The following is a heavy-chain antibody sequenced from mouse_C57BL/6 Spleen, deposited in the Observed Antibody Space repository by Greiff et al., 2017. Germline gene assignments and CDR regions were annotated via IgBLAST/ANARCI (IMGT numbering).Heavy chain of an antibody. CDR2: IWTGGGT. D-gene: IGHD1-1*01. J-gene: IGHJ1*03. CDR3: ARNYGGSSPYWYFDV. CDR1: GFSLTSYA. Sequence: VKLMESGPGLVAPSQSLSITCTVSGFSLTSYAISWVRQPPGKGLEWLGVIWTGGGTNYNSALKSRLSISKDNSKSQVFLKMNSLQTDDTARYYCARNYGGSSPYWYFDVWGTGTTVTVSS. V-gene: IGHV2-9-1*01.